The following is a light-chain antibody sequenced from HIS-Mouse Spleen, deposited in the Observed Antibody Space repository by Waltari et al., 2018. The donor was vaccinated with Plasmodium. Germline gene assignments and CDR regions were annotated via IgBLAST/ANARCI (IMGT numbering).Light chain of an antibody. V-gene: IGLV3-10*01. CDR1: ALPKKY. J-gene: IGLJ3*02. CDR2: EDS. CDR3: YSTDSSGNHRV. Sequence: SYALTQPPSVSVSPGQTARITCSGDALPKKYAYWYQQKTGHAPVLVIYEDSKRPSGSPERFPGSSSGTMATLTISGAQVEDEADYYCYSTDSSGNHRVFGGGTKLTVL.